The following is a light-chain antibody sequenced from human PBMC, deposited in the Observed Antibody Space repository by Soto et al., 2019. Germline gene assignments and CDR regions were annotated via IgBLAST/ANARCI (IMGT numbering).Light chain of an antibody. V-gene: IGKV3-20*01. CDR3: QQYGSSRTWT. Sequence: EIVLTQSPGTLSLSPGERATLSCRASQSVSSSYLAWDQQKPGQAPRLLIYGASSRATGNPDRFSGSGSGTDFTLTISRLEPEDFAVYYCQQYGSSRTWTFGQGTKVEIK. J-gene: IGKJ1*01. CDR1: QSVSSSY. CDR2: GAS.